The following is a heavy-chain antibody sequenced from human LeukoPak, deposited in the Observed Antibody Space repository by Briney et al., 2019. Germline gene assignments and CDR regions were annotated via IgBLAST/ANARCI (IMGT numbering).Heavy chain of an antibody. CDR3: ARDSYYYDSSGFGSVSYFDY. D-gene: IGHD3-22*01. CDR2: INPSGGST. V-gene: IGHV1-46*01. J-gene: IGHJ4*02. CDR1: GYTFTSYY. Sequence: ASVKVSCKASGYTFTSYYMHWVRQAPGQGLEWMGIINPSGGSTSYAQKFQGRVTMTRDTSISTAYKELSRLRSDDTAVYYCARDSYYYDSSGFGSVSYFDYWGQGTLVTVSS.